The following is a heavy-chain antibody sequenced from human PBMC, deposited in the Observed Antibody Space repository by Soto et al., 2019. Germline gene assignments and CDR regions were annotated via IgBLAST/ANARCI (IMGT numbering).Heavy chain of an antibody. CDR1: GGSISSYY. Sequence: SETLSLTCTVSGGSISSYYWSWIRQPPGKGLEWIGYIYYSGSTNYNPSLKSRVTISVDTSKNQFSLKLSSVTAADTAVYYCARAHYYGSGINWFDPWGQGTLVTVSS. CDR2: IYYSGST. CDR3: ARAHYYGSGINWFDP. V-gene: IGHV4-59*01. J-gene: IGHJ5*02. D-gene: IGHD3-10*01.